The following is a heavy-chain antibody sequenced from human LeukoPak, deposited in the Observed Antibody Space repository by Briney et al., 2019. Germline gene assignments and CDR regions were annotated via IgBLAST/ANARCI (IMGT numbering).Heavy chain of an antibody. CDR1: GGSISSSSYY. CDR2: IYYSGST. Sequence: SETLSLTCTVSGGSISSSSYYWGWIRQPPGKGLEWIGSIYYSGSTYYNPSLKSRVTISVDTSKNQFSLKLSSVTAADTAVYYCARLEYSRWFDPWGQGTLVTVSS. J-gene: IGHJ5*02. CDR3: ARLEYSRWFDP. V-gene: IGHV4-39*07. D-gene: IGHD3-3*01.